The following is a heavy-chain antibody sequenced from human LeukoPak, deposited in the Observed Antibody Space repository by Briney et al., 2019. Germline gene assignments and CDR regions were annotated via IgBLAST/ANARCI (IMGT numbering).Heavy chain of an antibody. Sequence: SVKVSXKASGGTFSSYAISWVRQAPGQGLEWMGGIIPIFGTANYAQKFQGRVTITTDESTSTAYMELSSLRSEDTAVYYCAQKGYSSGWYSYYWGQGTLVTVSS. D-gene: IGHD6-19*01. CDR2: IIPIFGTA. CDR3: AQKGYSSGWYSYY. V-gene: IGHV1-69*05. CDR1: GGTFSSYA. J-gene: IGHJ4*02.